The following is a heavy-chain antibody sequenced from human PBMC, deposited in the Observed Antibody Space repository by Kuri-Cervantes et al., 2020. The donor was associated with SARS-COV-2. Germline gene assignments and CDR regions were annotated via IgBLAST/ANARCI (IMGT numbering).Heavy chain of an antibody. D-gene: IGHD3-10*01. CDR1: GYTFTGYY. Sequence: ASVKVSCKASGYTFTGYYMHWVRQAPGQGLEWTGWINPNSGGTNYAQKFQGRVTMTRDTSISTAYMVLSRLRSDDTAVYYCARGDPSGSYRGYFDPWGQGTLVTVSS. CDR2: INPNSGGT. J-gene: IGHJ5*02. V-gene: IGHV1-2*02. CDR3: ARGDPSGSYRGYFDP.